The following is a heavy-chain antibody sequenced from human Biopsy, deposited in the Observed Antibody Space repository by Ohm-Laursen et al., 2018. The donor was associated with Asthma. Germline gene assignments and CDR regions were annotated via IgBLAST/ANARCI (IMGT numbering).Heavy chain of an antibody. CDR3: ARDVMEWYLPAFDF. D-gene: IGHD3-3*01. J-gene: IGHJ4*02. CDR2: GGSYYDGGLK. V-gene: IGHV3-30*03. Sequence: SLRLSCAASGFTFSNYGMHWVRQAPGKGLEWVAVGGSYYDGGLKYYANSVNGRFTVSRDDSKNTLYLQMNSLRPDDTVVYYCARDVMEWYLPAFDFWGQGTLVTVSS. CDR1: GFTFSNYG.